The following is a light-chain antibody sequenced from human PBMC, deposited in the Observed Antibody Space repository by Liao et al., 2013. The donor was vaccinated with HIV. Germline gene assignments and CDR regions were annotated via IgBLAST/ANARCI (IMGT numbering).Light chain of an antibody. CDR2: QDT. CDR3: QAWDSSTPNYV. V-gene: IGLV3-1*01. CDR1: KLGDKY. J-gene: IGLJ1*01. Sequence: SYELTQPPSVSVSPGQTASITCSGDKLGDKYANWYQQKPGQSPILVIYQDTKRPSGIPERFSGSNSGNTATLTISGTQTLDEADYYCQAWDSSTPNYVFGTGTKVTVL.